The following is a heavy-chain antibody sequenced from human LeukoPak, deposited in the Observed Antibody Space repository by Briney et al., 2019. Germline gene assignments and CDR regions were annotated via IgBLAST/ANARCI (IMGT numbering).Heavy chain of an antibody. Sequence: PSETLSLTCAVYGGSFSGYYWSWIRQPPGKGLEWIGEINHSGSTNYNPSLKSRVTISVDTSKNQFSLKLSSVTAADTAMYYCARAQLLWSTGGVSDYWGQGTLVTVSS. J-gene: IGHJ4*02. D-gene: IGHD3-10*01. V-gene: IGHV4-34*01. CDR1: GGSFSGYY. CDR3: ARAQLLWSTGGVSDY. CDR2: INHSGST.